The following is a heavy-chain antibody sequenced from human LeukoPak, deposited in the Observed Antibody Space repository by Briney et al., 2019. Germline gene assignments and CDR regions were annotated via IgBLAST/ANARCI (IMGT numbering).Heavy chain of an antibody. D-gene: IGHD2-21*01. CDR3: AKMRPGLGPPHYFDY. J-gene: IGHJ4*02. CDR1: GFTFSSYG. Sequence: GGSLRLSCAASGFTFSSYGMHWVRQAPGKGLEWVAFIRYDGSNKYYADSVKGRFTISRDNSKNTLYLQMNSLRAEDTAVYYCAKMRPGLGPPHYFDYWGQGTLVTVSS. V-gene: IGHV3-30*02. CDR2: IRYDGSNK.